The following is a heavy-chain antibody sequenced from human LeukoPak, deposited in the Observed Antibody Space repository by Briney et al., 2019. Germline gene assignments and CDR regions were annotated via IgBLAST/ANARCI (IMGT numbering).Heavy chain of an antibody. Sequence: KASETLSLTCTVSGGSISGNSYYWGWIRQPPGKGLEWIGSIYYSGRTYYNPSLKSRVTISVDTSKSQFSLKLNSVTAADTAVYYCARTTEGGYSYGYFYYYYMDVWGKGTTVTISS. D-gene: IGHD5-18*01. CDR2: IYYSGRT. CDR1: GGSISGNSYY. CDR3: ARTTEGGYSYGYFYYYYMDV. J-gene: IGHJ6*03. V-gene: IGHV4-39*07.